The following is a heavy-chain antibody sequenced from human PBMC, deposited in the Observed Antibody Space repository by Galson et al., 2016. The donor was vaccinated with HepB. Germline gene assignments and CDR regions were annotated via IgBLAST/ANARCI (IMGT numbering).Heavy chain of an antibody. D-gene: IGHD2-15*01. CDR2: IDPKDSYS. V-gene: IGHV5-10-1*01. CDR1: GYTFTSYW. Sequence: QSGAEVKKPGESLRISCKASGYTFTSYWITWVRQMPGQGLEWVGRIDPKDSYSNYRPSFQGHFTFSVDKSISTAYLQWSRLKASDTAIYYWVIWAATGGFWGQGTLVTGSS. CDR3: VIWAATGGF. J-gene: IGHJ4*02.